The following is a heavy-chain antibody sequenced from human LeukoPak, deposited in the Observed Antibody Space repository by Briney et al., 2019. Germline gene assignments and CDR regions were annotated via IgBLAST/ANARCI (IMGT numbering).Heavy chain of an antibody. J-gene: IGHJ3*02. CDR3: AREAEPMIVVVIRGAFDI. Sequence: ASVKVSCKASGGTFSSYAISWVRQAPGQGLEWMGGNIPIFGTANYAQKFQGRVTITADESTGTAYMELSSLGSEDTAVYYCAREAEPMIVVVIRGAFDIWGQGTMVTVSS. D-gene: IGHD3-22*01. V-gene: IGHV1-69*13. CDR2: NIPIFGTA. CDR1: GGTFSSYA.